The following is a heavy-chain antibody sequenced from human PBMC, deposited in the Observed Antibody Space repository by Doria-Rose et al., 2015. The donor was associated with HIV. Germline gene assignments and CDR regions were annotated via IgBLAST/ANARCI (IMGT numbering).Heavy chain of an antibody. CDR3: TTGFCSGGSCYYYYFMDV. CDR1: AW. Sequence: AWMNWVRQAPGKGLEWVGRIKSVTDGGTTDYAAPVKGRFIISRDNSENKLYLQMNSLKTEDTAVYYCTTGFCSGGSCYYYYFMDVWGKGTTVTVSS. J-gene: IGHJ6*03. CDR2: IKSVTDGGTT. D-gene: IGHD2-15*01. V-gene: IGHV3-15*07.